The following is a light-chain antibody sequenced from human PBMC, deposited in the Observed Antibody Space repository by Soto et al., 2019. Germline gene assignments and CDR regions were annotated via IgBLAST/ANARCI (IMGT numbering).Light chain of an antibody. V-gene: IGKV4-1*01. CDR2: WAS. J-gene: IGKJ1*01. CDR1: QSVFSRFRNKNY. CDR3: QQYYTTPTWT. Sequence: DIVMTQSPDSLTLSLGERATINCKSSQSVFSRFRNKNYLAWFQQEPGQPPRLLIYWASTRESGVSDRFSGSGSGTDFTLTINSLQAEDVAVYYCQQYYTTPTWTFGQGTKVEVK.